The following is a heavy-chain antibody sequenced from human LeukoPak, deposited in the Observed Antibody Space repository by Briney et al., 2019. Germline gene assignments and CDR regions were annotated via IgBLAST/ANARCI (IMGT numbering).Heavy chain of an antibody. CDR1: GGSISSGAYY. CDR2: IYYSGST. Sequence: KASETLSLTCTVSGGSISSGAYYWGWIRQPPGKGLEWIGSIYYSGSTYYNPSLKSRVTISVDTSKNQFSLKLSSVTAADTAVFYCARAAAPTYYFDYWGQGTLVTVSS. D-gene: IGHD6-13*01. CDR3: ARAAAPTYYFDY. V-gene: IGHV4-39*07. J-gene: IGHJ4*02.